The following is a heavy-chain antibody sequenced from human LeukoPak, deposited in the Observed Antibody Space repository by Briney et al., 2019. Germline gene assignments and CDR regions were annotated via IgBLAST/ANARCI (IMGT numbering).Heavy chain of an antibody. D-gene: IGHD5-18*01. J-gene: IGHJ6*02. CDR2: IIPICGTA. V-gene: IGHV1-69*01. Sequence: SVEVSCKASGGTFSSYAISWVRQAPGQGLEWMGGIIPICGTANYAQKFQGRVTITADESTSTAYMELSSLRSEDTAVYYCARDLVDTAMVNRALHYYGMDVWGQGTTVTVSS. CDR3: ARDLVDTAMVNRALHYYGMDV. CDR1: GGTFSSYA.